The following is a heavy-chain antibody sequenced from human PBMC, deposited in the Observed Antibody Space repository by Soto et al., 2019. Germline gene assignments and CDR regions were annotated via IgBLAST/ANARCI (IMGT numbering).Heavy chain of an antibody. Sequence: ASVKVSCQASGYSFTSYAMHWVRQAPGQRREWMGWINAGNGNTKYSQTFQRRGTITRDTSASTAYMELSSLRSEDTAVYYCARSTIMRGVTPWGQGTLVTVSS. D-gene: IGHD3-10*01. J-gene: IGHJ5*02. CDR2: INAGNGNT. CDR1: GYSFTSYA. V-gene: IGHV1-3*01. CDR3: ARSTIMRGVTP.